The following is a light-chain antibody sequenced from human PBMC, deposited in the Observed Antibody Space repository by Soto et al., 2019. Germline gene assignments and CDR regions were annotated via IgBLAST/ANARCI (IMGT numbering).Light chain of an antibody. Sequence: DLQLNQASFLLASSGGGRVTINCRGRQGIYTYLAWYPQKPGKAPELLIYAASTLQSGVPSRFSGSGSGTEFTLTISSLQPEDFATYYCQHLNSYPWTFGQGTKVEIK. J-gene: IGKJ1*01. CDR2: AAS. CDR3: QHLNSYPWT. V-gene: IGKV1-9*01. CDR1: QGIYTY.